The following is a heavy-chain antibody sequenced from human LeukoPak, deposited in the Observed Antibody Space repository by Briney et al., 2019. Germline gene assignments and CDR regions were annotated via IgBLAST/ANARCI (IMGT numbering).Heavy chain of an antibody. V-gene: IGHV4-59*08. CDR1: GGSISSYS. CDR3: ARHGGETIVATVLHAFDI. Sequence: SETVSFTGTVSGGSISSYSWSWIRQPPGKGREWNGYIYYSVTTNDKPSLKSRVTISVDTTKNRFSLKLSSVTAADTAVYYCARHGGETIVATVLHAFDIWGQGTMVTVSS. CDR2: IYYSVTT. J-gene: IGHJ3*02. D-gene: IGHD5-12*01.